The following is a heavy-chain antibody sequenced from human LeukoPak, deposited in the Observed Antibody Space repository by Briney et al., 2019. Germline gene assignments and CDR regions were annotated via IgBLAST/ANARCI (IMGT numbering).Heavy chain of an antibody. V-gene: IGHV3-23*01. J-gene: IGHJ4*02. CDR2: ISGSGGST. CDR3: AKFTSSGWSVDY. D-gene: IGHD6-19*01. Sequence: PGGSLRLSCAASGFTFSSYEMNWVRQAPGKGLEWVSTISGSGGSTYYADSVKGRFTISRDNSKSTLYLQMNSLRAEETAVYYCAKFTSSGWSVDYWGQGTLVTVSS. CDR1: GFTFSSYE.